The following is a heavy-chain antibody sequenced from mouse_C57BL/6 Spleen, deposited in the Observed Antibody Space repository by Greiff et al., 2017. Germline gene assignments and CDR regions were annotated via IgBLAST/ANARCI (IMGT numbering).Heavy chain of an antibody. Sequence: EVMLVESGGGLVKPGGSLKLSCAASGFTFSDYGMHWVRQAPEKGLERVAYISSGSSTIYYADTVKGRFTISRDNAKNTLFLQMTSLRSEDTAMYYCARECDSNYGHAMDYCGQGTSVTVSS. V-gene: IGHV5-17*01. CDR2: ISSGSSTI. CDR1: GFTFSDYG. CDR3: ARECDSNYGHAMDY. D-gene: IGHD2-5*01. J-gene: IGHJ4*01.